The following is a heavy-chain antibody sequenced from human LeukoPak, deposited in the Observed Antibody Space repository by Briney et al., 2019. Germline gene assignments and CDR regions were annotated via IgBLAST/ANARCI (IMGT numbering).Heavy chain of an antibody. J-gene: IGHJ4*02. Sequence: SETLALTCTVSGGSISSFQWIWIRQPPGKGLEWSGYIYSSGNINYNPSLRRRATISLDTSKNQFSLKLTSVTAADTAGYYCARHVMEGITRISVFAYWGRGTLVTVSS. CDR2: IYSSGNI. CDR3: ARHVMEGITRISVFAY. V-gene: IGHV4-59*08. CDR1: GGSISSFQ. D-gene: IGHD2-15*01.